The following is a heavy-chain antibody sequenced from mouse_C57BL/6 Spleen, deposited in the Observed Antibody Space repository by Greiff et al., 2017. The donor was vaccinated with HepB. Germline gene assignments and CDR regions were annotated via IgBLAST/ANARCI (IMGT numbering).Heavy chain of an antibody. Sequence: EVQLVESGGGLVQPGGSLSLSCAASGFTFTDYYMSWVRQPPGKALEWLGFIRNKANGYTTEYSASVKGRFTISRDNSQRILYLQMNALRAEDSATYYCARSLLTGTMDYWGQGTTLTVSS. CDR3: ARSLLTGTMDY. D-gene: IGHD4-1*01. J-gene: IGHJ2*01. V-gene: IGHV7-3*01. CDR2: IRNKANGYTT. CDR1: GFTFTDYY.